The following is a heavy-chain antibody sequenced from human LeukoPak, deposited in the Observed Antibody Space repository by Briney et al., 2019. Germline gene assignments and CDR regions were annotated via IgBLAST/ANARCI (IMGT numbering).Heavy chain of an antibody. Sequence: PGGSLRLSCAASGFTFNTHRMHWVRQAPGKGLEWVSSISGTSTYIHYADSVRGRFTISRDNAKNSLYLQMNSLRAEDTAVYYCARDRPIYDILTGYYPPPLDYWGQGTLVTVSS. CDR1: GFTFNTHR. V-gene: IGHV3-21*04. D-gene: IGHD3-9*01. CDR3: ARDRPIYDILTGYYPPPLDY. J-gene: IGHJ4*02. CDR2: ISGTSTYI.